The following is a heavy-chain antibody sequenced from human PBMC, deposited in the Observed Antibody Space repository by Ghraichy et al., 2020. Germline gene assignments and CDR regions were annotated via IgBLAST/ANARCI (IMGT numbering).Heavy chain of an antibody. D-gene: IGHD4/OR15-4a*01. V-gene: IGHV4-59*08. J-gene: IGHJ3*02. CDR3: ARVRAILWWAFDM. Sequence: SETLSLTCTVSGGSIRDYYWSWVRQPPGKGLEWVAYIYDGGSISYNPSLKSRATISVDTSKNQFSLNLGSVTAADTAVYYCARVRAILWWAFDMWGQGTMVTVSS. CDR1: GGSIRDYY. CDR2: IYDGGSI.